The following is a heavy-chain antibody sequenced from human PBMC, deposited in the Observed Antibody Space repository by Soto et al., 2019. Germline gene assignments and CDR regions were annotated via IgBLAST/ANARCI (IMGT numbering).Heavy chain of an antibody. Sequence: WASVKVSCKASGYTFTSYGISWVRQAPGQGLEWMGWISAYNGNTNYAQKLQGRVTMTTDTSTSTAYMELRSLRSDDTAVYYCARDQNNWNDDYYYYYGMDVWGQGTTVTVSS. J-gene: IGHJ6*02. CDR2: ISAYNGNT. CDR1: GYTFTSYG. V-gene: IGHV1-18*01. D-gene: IGHD1-20*01. CDR3: ARDQNNWNDDYYYYYGMDV.